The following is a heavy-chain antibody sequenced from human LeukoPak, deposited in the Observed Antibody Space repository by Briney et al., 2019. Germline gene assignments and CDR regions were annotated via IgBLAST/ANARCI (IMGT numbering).Heavy chain of an antibody. Sequence: SETLSLTCTVSGGSISSYYWSWIRQPPGKGLEWIGYIYYSGSTNYNPSLKSRVTISVDTSKNQFSLKLSSVTAADTAVYYCARVTRDMVRGVIYFDYWGQGTLVTVSS. J-gene: IGHJ4*02. CDR2: IYYSGST. CDR3: ARVTRDMVRGVIYFDY. CDR1: GGSISSYY. V-gene: IGHV4-59*13. D-gene: IGHD3-10*01.